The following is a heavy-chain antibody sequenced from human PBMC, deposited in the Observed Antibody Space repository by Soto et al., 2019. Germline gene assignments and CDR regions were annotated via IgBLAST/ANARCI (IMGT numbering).Heavy chain of an antibody. CDR2: ISAYNGNT. D-gene: IGHD2-2*01. CDR3: ARDTPKVVPAAVNWFDP. CDR1: GYTFTSYG. V-gene: IGHV1-18*04. J-gene: IGHJ5*02. Sequence: GASVKVSCKASGYTFTSYGISWVRQAPGQGLEWMGWISAYNGNTNYAQKLQGRVTMTTDTSTSTAYMELRSLRSDDTAVYYCARDTPKVVPAAVNWFDPWGQGTLVTVSS.